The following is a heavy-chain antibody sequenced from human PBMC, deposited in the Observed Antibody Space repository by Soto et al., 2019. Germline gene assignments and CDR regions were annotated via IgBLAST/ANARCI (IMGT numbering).Heavy chain of an antibody. CDR3: ARDSPKFCSSTSCYLNWFDP. J-gene: IGHJ5*02. D-gene: IGHD2-2*01. Sequence: ASVKVSCKASGYTFTSYGISWVRQAPGQGLEWMGWISAYNGNTNYAQKLQGRVTMTTDTSTSTAYMELRSLRSDDTAVYYCARDSPKFCSSTSCYLNWFDPWGHGTLVTVSS. CDR1: GYTFTSYG. V-gene: IGHV1-18*01. CDR2: ISAYNGNT.